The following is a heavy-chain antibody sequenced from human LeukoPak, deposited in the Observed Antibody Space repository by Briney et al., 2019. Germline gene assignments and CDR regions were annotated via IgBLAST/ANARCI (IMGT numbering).Heavy chain of an antibody. J-gene: IGHJ3*02. CDR1: RFTFSSYW. D-gene: IGHD3-10*01. CDR3: ARGWADYYGSGSYREDAFDI. Sequence: GGSLRLSCTASRFTFSSYWMSWVRQAPEKGLEWVANIKQDGSEKYYVDSVKGRFTISRDNAKNSLYLQMNSLRAEDTAVYYCARGWADYYGSGSYREDAFDIWGQGTMVTVSS. V-gene: IGHV3-7*01. CDR2: IKQDGSEK.